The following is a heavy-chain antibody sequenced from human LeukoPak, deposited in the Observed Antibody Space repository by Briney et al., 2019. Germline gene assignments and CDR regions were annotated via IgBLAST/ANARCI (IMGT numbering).Heavy chain of an antibody. CDR2: IYYSGTT. J-gene: IGHJ4*02. V-gene: IGHV4-59*08. Sequence: SETLSLTCTASGGSISSYYWSWIRQAPGKGLEWIGYIYYSGTTKYNPSLMGRVSISVDTSKNQFSLRLSSVAAADTAVYYCARHGGSYFYYWGQGTLVTVSS. CDR3: ARHGGSYFYY. D-gene: IGHD1-26*01. CDR1: GGSISSYY.